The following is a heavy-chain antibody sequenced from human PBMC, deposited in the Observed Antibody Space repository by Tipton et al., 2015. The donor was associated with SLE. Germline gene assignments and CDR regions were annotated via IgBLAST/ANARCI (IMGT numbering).Heavy chain of an antibody. Sequence: TLSLTCTVSSESIRSRSYYWGWIRQSPGKGLEWIATIYNSGSAYYNPSLRSRVTASVDTSKNQFSLNLRSVTAADTALYYCARGGGSYYDYWGQGTLVTVSS. D-gene: IGHD1-26*01. CDR3: ARGGGSYYDY. CDR2: IYNSGSA. J-gene: IGHJ4*02. CDR1: SESIRSRSYY. V-gene: IGHV4-39*07.